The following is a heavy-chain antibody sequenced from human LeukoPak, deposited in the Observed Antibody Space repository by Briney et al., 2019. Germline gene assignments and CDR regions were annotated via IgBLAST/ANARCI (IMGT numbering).Heavy chain of an antibody. Sequence: SETLSLTCTVSGGSISSFYWSWFRQPAGKGLEWIGRIYSSGSTNYNPSLKSRVTMSVDTSKNQFSLKLSSVTAADTAVYYCARAILTPSGYVWYFDLWGRGTLVTVSS. V-gene: IGHV4-4*07. CDR3: ARAILTPSGYVWYFDL. J-gene: IGHJ2*01. D-gene: IGHD3-3*01. CDR2: IYSSGST. CDR1: GGSISSFY.